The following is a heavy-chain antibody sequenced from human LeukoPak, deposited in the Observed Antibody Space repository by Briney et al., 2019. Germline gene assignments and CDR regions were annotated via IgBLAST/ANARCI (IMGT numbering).Heavy chain of an antibody. D-gene: IGHD3-10*01. V-gene: IGHV1-2*02. CDR3: ARDYASLGSGDFDY. Sequence: ASVTVSCKASGYSFTGYYIQWVRQAPGQGLEWMGWINPNSGGTNYAQKFQGRVTMTRDTSISTAYMELSRLRSDDTAIYYCARDYASLGSGDFDYWGQGTLVTVSS. J-gene: IGHJ4*02. CDR1: GYSFTGYY. CDR2: INPNSGGT.